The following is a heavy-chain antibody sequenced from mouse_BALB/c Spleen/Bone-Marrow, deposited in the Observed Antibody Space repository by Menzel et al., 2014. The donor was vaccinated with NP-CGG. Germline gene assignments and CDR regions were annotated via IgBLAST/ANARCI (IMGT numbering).Heavy chain of an antibody. CDR2: INSDGGST. CDR3: ARAYY. J-gene: IGHJ3*01. V-gene: IGHV5-6-3*01. CDR1: GFTFSRYG. Sequence: EVKLQESGGGLVQFGGSLKLSCAASGFTFSRYGMSWVRQTPDKRLELVAIINSDGGSTYYPDSVKGRFTIPRDNAKNTLYLQMSSLKSEDTAMYYCARAYYWGQGTLVTVSA. D-gene: IGHD2-10*01.